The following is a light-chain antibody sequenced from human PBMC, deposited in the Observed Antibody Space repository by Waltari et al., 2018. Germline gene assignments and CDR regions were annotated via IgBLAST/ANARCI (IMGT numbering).Light chain of an antibody. Sequence: DIVMTQSPASLAVSLGERATINCKSIHSVLYSPNQKNYLAWYQQKPGQPPNLLIYWASTRESGVPDRFSGSGSGTNFTLTISSLQAEDVAVYYCQQHYTAPVTFGQGTKLEI. CDR1: HSVLYSPNQKNY. J-gene: IGKJ2*01. CDR2: WAS. CDR3: QQHYTAPVT. V-gene: IGKV4-1*01.